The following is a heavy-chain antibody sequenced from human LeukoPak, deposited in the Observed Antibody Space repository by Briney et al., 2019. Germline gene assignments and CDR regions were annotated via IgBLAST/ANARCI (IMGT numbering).Heavy chain of an antibody. V-gene: IGHV3-23*01. CDR1: GFTFSSYA. CDR2: ISGSGGST. J-gene: IGHJ4*02. Sequence: GGSLRLSCAASGFTFSSYAMRWVRQAPGKGLEWVSAISGSGGSTYYADSVKGRFTISRDNSKNTLYLQMNSLRAEDTAVYYCAKARLVSGYYFDYWGQGTLVTVSS. CDR3: AKARLVSGYYFDY. D-gene: IGHD6-19*01.